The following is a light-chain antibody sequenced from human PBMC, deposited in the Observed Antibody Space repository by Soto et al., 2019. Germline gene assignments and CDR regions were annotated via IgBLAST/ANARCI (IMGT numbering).Light chain of an antibody. CDR3: FSYAITTPEV. CDR1: SSDVGYYNL. J-gene: IGLJ1*01. CDR2: GDI. V-gene: IGLV2-23*01. Sequence: QTAQTQPASVSRTPGQSITISCIGTSSDVGYYNLVSWYQQLPGKVPKLIIYGDIERPSGVSTRFSGSKCGNTASLTISGLQPEDEADYYFFSYAITTPEVFGIGTKVTVL.